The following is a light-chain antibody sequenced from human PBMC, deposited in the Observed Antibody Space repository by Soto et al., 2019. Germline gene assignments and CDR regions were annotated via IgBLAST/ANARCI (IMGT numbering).Light chain of an antibody. CDR2: GAS. CDR3: QQDNDWPLT. Sequence: EIPMTQSPATLSASVGDRDTLSCRASQSVSGNLGWLQQKPGHAPRLLIYGASTIDTGIPSRFSGSGSGTDFTLTINDLQSEDVAVYYCQQDNDWPLTFGQGTKVEI. V-gene: IGKV3-15*01. CDR1: QSVSGN. J-gene: IGKJ1*01.